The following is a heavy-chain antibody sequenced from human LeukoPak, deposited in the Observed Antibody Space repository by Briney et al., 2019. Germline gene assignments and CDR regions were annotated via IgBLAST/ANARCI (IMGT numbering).Heavy chain of an antibody. V-gene: IGHV1-24*01. D-gene: IGHD3-16*02. CDR3: ATGCPYDYVWGSYRCY. J-gene: IGHJ4*02. CDR2: FDPEDGET. CDR1: GYTLTELS. Sequence: GASVKVSCKVSGYTLTELSMHWVRQAPGKGLEWMGGFDPEDGETIYAQKFQGRVTMTGDTSTDTAYMELSSLRSEDTAVYYCATGCPYDYVWGSYRCYWGQGTLVTVSS.